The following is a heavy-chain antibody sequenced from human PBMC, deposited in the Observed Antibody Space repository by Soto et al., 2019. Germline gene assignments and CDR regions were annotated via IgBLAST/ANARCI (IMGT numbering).Heavy chain of an antibody. V-gene: IGHV4-59*01. D-gene: IGHD3-10*01. CDR1: GCSISSYY. Sequence: QVQLQESSAGLVKPSETLSLTCTVSGCSISSYYWSWIRQPPGKGLEWIGYIYYSGSTNYNPSLKRRVTISVDTSKNQFSLKLSSVTAADTAVYYCARVWGGAFDIWGQGTMVTVSS. CDR3: ARVWGGAFDI. J-gene: IGHJ3*02. CDR2: IYYSGST.